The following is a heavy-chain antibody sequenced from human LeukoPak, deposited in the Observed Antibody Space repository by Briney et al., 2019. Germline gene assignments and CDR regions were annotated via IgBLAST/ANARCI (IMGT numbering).Heavy chain of an antibody. J-gene: IGHJ4*02. D-gene: IGHD3-9*01. V-gene: IGHV3-30*03. Sequence: PGGSLRLSCAASGFTFSSYGMHWVRQAPGKGLEWVAVISYDGSNKYYADSVKGRFTISRDNSKNTLYLQMNSLRAEDTAVYYCASRDFLTGYYDYWGQGTLVTVSS. CDR2: ISYDGSNK. CDR3: ASRDFLTGYYDY. CDR1: GFTFSSYG.